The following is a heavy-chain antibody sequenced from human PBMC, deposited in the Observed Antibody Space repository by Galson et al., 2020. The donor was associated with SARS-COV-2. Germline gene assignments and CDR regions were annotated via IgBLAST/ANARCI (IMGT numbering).Heavy chain of an antibody. CDR2: ISSSSSYI. V-gene: IGHV3-21*01. D-gene: IGHD6-13*01. J-gene: IGHJ4*02. CDR1: GFTFSSYS. CDR3: ARAGSSSWYRGVYYFDY. Sequence: KIGESLKISCAASGFTFSSYSMNWVRQAPGKGLEWVSSISSSSSYIYYADSVKGRFTISRDNAKNSLYLQMNSLRAEDTAVYYCARAGSSSWYRGVYYFDYWGQGTLVTVS.